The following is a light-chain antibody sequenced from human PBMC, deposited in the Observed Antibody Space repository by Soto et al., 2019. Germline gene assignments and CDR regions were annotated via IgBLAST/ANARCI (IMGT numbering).Light chain of an antibody. Sequence: QSVLTQPPSASGTPGQRVTISCSGRSSNIGTYNVYWYQQLPGTTPRLLIYRNDQRPSGVPDRFSGSKSGTSASLAIDVLRAENEADYYCAVWDDHLHGMFGGGTKVTVL. CDR2: RND. V-gene: IGLV1-47*01. J-gene: IGLJ3*02. CDR1: SSNIGTYN. CDR3: AVWDDHLHGM.